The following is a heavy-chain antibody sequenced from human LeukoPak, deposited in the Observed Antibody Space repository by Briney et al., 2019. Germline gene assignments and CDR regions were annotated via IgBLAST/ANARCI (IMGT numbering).Heavy chain of an antibody. J-gene: IGHJ6*02. V-gene: IGHV3-23*01. CDR2: LTSSSDTT. CDR1: GGSISSSSYY. D-gene: IGHD5-24*01. Sequence: ETLSLTCTVSGGSISSSSYYWGWIRQPPGKGLEWVAALTSSSDTTYYGDSVKDRFTISRDNSKNTLYLQMHSLRAEDTAIYYCVNRDGGWLQSSGTDVWGQGTAVTVS. CDR3: VNRDGGWLQSSGTDV.